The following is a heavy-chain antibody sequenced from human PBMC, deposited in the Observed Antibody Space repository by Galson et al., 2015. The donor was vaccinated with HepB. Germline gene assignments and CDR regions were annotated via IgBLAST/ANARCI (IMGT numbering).Heavy chain of an antibody. D-gene: IGHD3-22*01. CDR2: IYYSGST. V-gene: IGHV4-39*07. CDR1: GGSISSSSYY. J-gene: IGHJ4*02. CDR3: ARDNRPVTYYYDSSGYYFDY. Sequence: ETLSLTCTVSGGSISSSSYYWGWIRQPPGKGLEWIGSIYYSGSTYYNPSLKSRVTISVDTSKNQFSLKLSSVTAADTAVYYCARDNRPVTYYYDSSGYYFDYWGQGTLVTVSS.